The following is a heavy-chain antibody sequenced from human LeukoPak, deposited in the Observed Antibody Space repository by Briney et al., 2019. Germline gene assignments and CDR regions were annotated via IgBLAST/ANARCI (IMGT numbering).Heavy chain of an antibody. J-gene: IGHJ5*02. CDR2: INPNSGGT. CDR1: GYTFTGYY. CDR3: ARDPGFNWFDP. V-gene: IGHV1-2*02. Sequence: ASVKVSCKASGYTFTGYYMHWVRQAPGQGLEWMGWINPNSGGTNYAQKFQGRVTMTTDTAISTAYMELSRLRSDDTAVYYCARDPGFNWFDPWGQGTLVTVSS.